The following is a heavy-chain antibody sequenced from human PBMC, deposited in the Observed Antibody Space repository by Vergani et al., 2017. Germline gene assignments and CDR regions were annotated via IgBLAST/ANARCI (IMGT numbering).Heavy chain of an antibody. CDR3: ARVGGVPAAEHYYYYDYMDV. D-gene: IGHD2-2*01. CDR2: ISSSSSYI. J-gene: IGHJ6*03. CDR1: GFTFSSYS. V-gene: IGHV3-21*01. Sequence: EVQLVESGGGLVKPGGSLRLSCAASGFTFSSYSMNWVRQAPGKGLEWVSSISSSSSYIYYADSVKGRFTISRDNAKNSLYLQMNSLRAEDTAVYYWARVGGVPAAEHYYYYDYMDVWGKGTTVTVSS.